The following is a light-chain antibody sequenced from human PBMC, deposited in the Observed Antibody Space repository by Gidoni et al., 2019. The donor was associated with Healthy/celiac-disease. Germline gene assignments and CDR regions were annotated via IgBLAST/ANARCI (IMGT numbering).Light chain of an antibody. V-gene: IGKV3-20*01. CDR2: GAS. J-gene: IGKJ2*01. Sequence: EIVLPQSPGTLSLSPGERATLSCRASQSVRSSYLSWYQQKPGQAPRLLIYGASSRATGIPDRFSGSGSGTDFTLTISRLEPEDFAVYYCQQYGSSPPYTFGQGTKLEIK. CDR3: QQYGSSPPYT. CDR1: QSVRSSY.